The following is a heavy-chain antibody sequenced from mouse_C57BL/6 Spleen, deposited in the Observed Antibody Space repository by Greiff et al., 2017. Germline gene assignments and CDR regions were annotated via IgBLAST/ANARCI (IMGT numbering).Heavy chain of an antibody. CDR2: IYPGDGDT. Sequence: QVQLQQSGPELVKPGASVKISCTASGYAFSSSWMNWVKQRPGKGLVGIGRIYPGDGDTNYNGKFKGKATLTADKSSSTAYMQLSSLTSEDSAVYYCARSYVSSYGYYYAMDYWGQGTSVTVSS. CDR1: GYAFSSSW. V-gene: IGHV1-82*01. CDR3: ARSYVSSYGYYYAMDY. D-gene: IGHD1-1*01. J-gene: IGHJ4*01.